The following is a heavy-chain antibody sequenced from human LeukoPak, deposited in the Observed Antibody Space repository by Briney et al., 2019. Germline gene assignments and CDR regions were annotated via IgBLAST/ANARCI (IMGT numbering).Heavy chain of an antibody. J-gene: IGHJ6*02. CDR3: ARGRAVTYYDFWSGPYYYGMDV. CDR2: INPNSGGT. D-gene: IGHD3-3*01. CDR1: GYTFTGYY. Sequence: ASVKVSCTASGYTFTGYYMHWVRQAPGQGLEWMGWINPNSGGTNYAQKFQGWATMTRDTSISTAYMELSRLRSDDTAVYYCARGRAVTYYDFWSGPYYYGMDVWGQGTTVTVSS. V-gene: IGHV1-2*04.